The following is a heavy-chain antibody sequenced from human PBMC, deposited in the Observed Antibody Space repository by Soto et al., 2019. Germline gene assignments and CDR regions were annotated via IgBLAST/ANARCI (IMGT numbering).Heavy chain of an antibody. CDR3: ARDVVVGATRVWFLDY. D-gene: IGHD2-15*01. CDR1: GGSISSSSYY. Sequence: SETLSLTCTVSGGSISSSSYYWGWIRQPPGKGLEWIGYVYYGGSTYYNPSLKSRVTISVDTSKSQISLKLSSVTAADTAVYYCARDVVVGATRVWFLDYWGQGTLVTSPQ. CDR2: VYYGGST. J-gene: IGHJ4*02. V-gene: IGHV4-39*07.